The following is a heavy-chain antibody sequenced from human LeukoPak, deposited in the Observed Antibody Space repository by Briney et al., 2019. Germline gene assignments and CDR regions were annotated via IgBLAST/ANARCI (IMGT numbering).Heavy chain of an antibody. Sequence: ASVKVSCKASGYTFTGYYMHWVRQAPGQGLEWMGWINAGSGNLKYSQKFQGRVTITRDTSASTAYMELSSLRSEDTAVYYCARGSTCSGGSCYREDNWFDPWGQGTMVTVSS. D-gene: IGHD2-15*01. CDR3: ARGSTCSGGSCYREDNWFDP. V-gene: IGHV1-3*01. CDR2: INAGSGNL. CDR1: GYTFTGYY. J-gene: IGHJ5*02.